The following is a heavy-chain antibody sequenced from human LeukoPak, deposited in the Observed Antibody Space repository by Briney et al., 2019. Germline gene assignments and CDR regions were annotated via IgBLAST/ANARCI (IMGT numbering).Heavy chain of an antibody. J-gene: IGHJ3*02. CDR1: GYSFTNHW. CDR2: MYPDDSDT. Sequence: GESLKISCQGSGYSFTNHWIAWVRQMPGRGLEWMGIMYPDDSDTTYSPSFQGQVTFSADKSIHTAYLQWSGLKASDPAIYYCVRQSTNNNDNSARYDPFDIWGQGTLVPVS. D-gene: IGHD4/OR15-4a*01. CDR3: VRQSTNNNDNSARYDPFDI. V-gene: IGHV5-51*01.